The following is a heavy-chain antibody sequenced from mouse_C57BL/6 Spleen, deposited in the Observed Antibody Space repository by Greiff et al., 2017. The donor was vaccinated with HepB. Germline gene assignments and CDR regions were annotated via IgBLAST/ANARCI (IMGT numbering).Heavy chain of an antibody. V-gene: IGHV1-85*01. CDR3: ARPVPYYAMDY. Sequence: VKLMESGPELVKPGASVKLSCKASGYTFTSYDINWVKQRPGQGLAWIGWIYTSDGSTKYNEKFQGKAPLTVDTSSSTAYMELHSLTSEDSAVYFCARPVPYYAMDYWGQGTSVTVSS. CDR2: IYTSDGST. J-gene: IGHJ4*01. CDR1: GYTFTSYD.